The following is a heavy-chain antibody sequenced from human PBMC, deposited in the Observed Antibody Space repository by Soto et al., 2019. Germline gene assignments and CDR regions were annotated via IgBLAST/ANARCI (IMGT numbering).Heavy chain of an antibody. CDR3: ASTDYGDYEYFQH. D-gene: IGHD4-17*01. V-gene: IGHV4-31*03. J-gene: IGHJ1*01. CDR1: GGSISSGGYY. Sequence: QVQLQESGPGLVRPSQTLSLTCTVSGGSISSGGYYWSWIRQHPGKGLEWIGYIYYSGSTYYNPSLKSRVTISVDTSKNQFSLKPSSVTAADTAVYYCASTDYGDYEYFQHWGQGTLVTVSS. CDR2: IYYSGST.